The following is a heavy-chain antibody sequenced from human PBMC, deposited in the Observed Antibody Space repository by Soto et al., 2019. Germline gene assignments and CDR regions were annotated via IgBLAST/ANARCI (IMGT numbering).Heavy chain of an antibody. CDR1: GFTFSSYG. D-gene: IGHD3-22*01. CDR3: AKDSMDSSGYYLFDY. J-gene: IGHJ4*02. Sequence: PGGSLRLSCAASGFTFSSYGMHWVRQAPGKGLEWVAVISYDGSNKYYADSVKGRFTISRDNSKNTLYLQMNSLRAEDTAVYYCAKDSMDSSGYYLFDYWGQGTLVTVSS. V-gene: IGHV3-30*18. CDR2: ISYDGSNK.